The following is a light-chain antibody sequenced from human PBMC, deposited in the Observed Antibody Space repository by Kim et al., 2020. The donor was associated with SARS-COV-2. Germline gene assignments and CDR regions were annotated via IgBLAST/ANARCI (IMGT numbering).Light chain of an antibody. J-gene: IGKJ3*01. CDR1: QSVSSN. CDR3: QQYNNWPFT. V-gene: IGKV3D-15*01. CDR2: GAS. Sequence: VSPGERATLSCRASQSVSSNLAWYQKKPGQAPRLRIYGASTRATGIPARFSGSGSGTEFTLTISSLQSEDFAVYYCQQYNNWPFTFGPGTKVDIK.